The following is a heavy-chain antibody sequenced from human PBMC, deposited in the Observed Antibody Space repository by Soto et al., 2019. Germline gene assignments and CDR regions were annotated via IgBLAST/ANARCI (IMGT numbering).Heavy chain of an antibody. CDR2: INSDGTST. CDR3: ARGPKGTPFDY. Sequence: GGSLRLSCASSGFTFSNYRMHLVRQAPGKGLMWVSRINSDGTSTNYADSVKGRFTISRDNAKNTLYLQMNSLRAEDTGVFYCARGPKGTPFDYWGQGTLVTVSS. V-gene: IGHV3-74*01. D-gene: IGHD2-15*01. CDR1: GFTFSNYR. J-gene: IGHJ4*02.